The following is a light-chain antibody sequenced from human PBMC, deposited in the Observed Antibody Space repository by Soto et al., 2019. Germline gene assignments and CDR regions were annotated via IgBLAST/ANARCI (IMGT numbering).Light chain of an antibody. Sequence: EIVLTQSPGTLSLSPGERATLSCRASESVSSNYLAWYQQKPGRAPRLLIFGASTRATGIPDRFSGSGSGTDFTLTISGLETDDFAVYYCQQYGSSPFTFGPGTKVDIK. J-gene: IGKJ3*01. CDR2: GAS. CDR1: ESVSSNY. V-gene: IGKV3-20*01. CDR3: QQYGSSPFT.